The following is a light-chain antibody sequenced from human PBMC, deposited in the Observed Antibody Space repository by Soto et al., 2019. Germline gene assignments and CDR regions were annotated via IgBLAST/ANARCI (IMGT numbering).Light chain of an antibody. Sequence: QSVLTQPASVSGSPGQSITISCTGVSSDVGSYNLVSWYQQHAGEVPQLIIYEVTKRPSGVSNRFSGSKSGNTASLTISGLQTEDEADYYCCSCAGSNSYVFGTGTKVTVL. CDR2: EVT. V-gene: IGLV2-23*02. J-gene: IGLJ1*01. CDR1: SSDVGSYNL. CDR3: CSCAGSNSYV.